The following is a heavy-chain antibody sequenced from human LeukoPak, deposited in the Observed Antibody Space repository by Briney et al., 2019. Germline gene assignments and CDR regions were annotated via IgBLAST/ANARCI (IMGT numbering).Heavy chain of an antibody. V-gene: IGHV4-59*01. CDR2: IYYSGST. CDR1: GGSFSGYY. Sequence: SETLSLTCAVYGGSFSGYYWSWIRQPPGKGLEWIGYIYYSGSTNYNPSLKSRVTISVDTSKNQFSLKLSSVTAADTAVYYCARAVPSWTPYGMDVWGQGTTVTVSS. CDR3: ARAVPSWTPYGMDV. J-gene: IGHJ6*02. D-gene: IGHD2-2*01.